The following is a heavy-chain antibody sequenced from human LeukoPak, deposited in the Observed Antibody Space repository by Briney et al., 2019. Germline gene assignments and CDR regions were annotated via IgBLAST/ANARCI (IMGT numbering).Heavy chain of an antibody. CDR1: GYTFTGYY. D-gene: IGHD5-24*01. V-gene: IGHV1-18*04. CDR2: IGGYNGNT. J-gene: IGHJ6*03. Sequence: GASVKVSCKASGYTFTGYYMHWVRQAPGQGLEWMGWIGGYNGNTTYAQKLQGRVTMTTDTSTSTAYMELRSLRSDDTAVYYCARDYWLHQVGYYYYMDVWGKGTTVTVSS. CDR3: ARDYWLHQVGYYYYMDV.